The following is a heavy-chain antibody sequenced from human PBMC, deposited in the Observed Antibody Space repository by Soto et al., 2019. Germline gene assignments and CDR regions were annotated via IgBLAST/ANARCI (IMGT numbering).Heavy chain of an antibody. J-gene: IGHJ5*02. Sequence: PGGSLRLSCAASGFTFSSYAMSWVRQAPGKGLEWVSAISGSGGSTYYADSVKGRFTISRDNSKNTLYLQMNSLRAEDTAVYYCAKGGDQRPWTENWFDPWSQGTLVTVSS. CDR3: AKGGDQRPWTENWFDP. D-gene: IGHD2-2*01. V-gene: IGHV3-23*01. CDR1: GFTFSSYA. CDR2: ISGSGGST.